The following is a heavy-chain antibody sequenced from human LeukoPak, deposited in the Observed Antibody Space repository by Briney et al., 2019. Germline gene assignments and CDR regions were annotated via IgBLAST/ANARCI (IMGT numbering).Heavy chain of an antibody. CDR2: IRYDGTNK. J-gene: IGHJ4*02. D-gene: IGHD1-26*01. V-gene: IGHV3-30*02. CDR1: GFTFSNYG. CDR3: AKDLSTMVGAKIFDY. Sequence: PGGSLRLSCAASGFTFSNYGMHWVRQAPGKGLEWVAFIRYDGTNKYYADSVKGRFTISRDNSKNTLYPQMNSLRAEDTAVYSCAKDLSTMVGAKIFDYWGQGTLVTVSS.